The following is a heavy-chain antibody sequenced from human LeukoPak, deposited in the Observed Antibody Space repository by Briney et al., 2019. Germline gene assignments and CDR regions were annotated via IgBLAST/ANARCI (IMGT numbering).Heavy chain of an antibody. J-gene: IGHJ4*02. Sequence: PSETLSLTCTVSGGSISSSSYYWGWIRQPPGKGLEWIGSIYYSGSTYYNPSLKSRVTISVDTSKNQFSLKLSSVTAADTAVYYCARHVAVATIKFDYWGQGTLVTVSS. CDR2: IYYSGST. V-gene: IGHV4-39*01. CDR3: ARHVAVATIKFDY. D-gene: IGHD5-12*01. CDR1: GGSISSSSYY.